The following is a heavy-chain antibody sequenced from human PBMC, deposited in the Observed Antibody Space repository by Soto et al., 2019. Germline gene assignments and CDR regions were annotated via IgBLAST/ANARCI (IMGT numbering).Heavy chain of an antibody. CDR3: ARSISVAMDF. Sequence: QLQLQEPGPGLVKPSETLSLTCTVSGGSISSSSYHWGWIRQPPGKGLEWIGSIYYSGTTYYNPSLKSRVTISVDTSKNQFSLKLSSVTAADTAVYYCARSISVAMDFWGQGTLVTVSS. J-gene: IGHJ4*02. CDR1: GGSISSSSYH. CDR2: IYYSGTT. V-gene: IGHV4-39*01. D-gene: IGHD6-19*01.